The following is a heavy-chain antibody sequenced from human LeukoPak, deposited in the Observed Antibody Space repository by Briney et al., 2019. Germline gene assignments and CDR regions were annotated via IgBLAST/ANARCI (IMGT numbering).Heavy chain of an antibody. Sequence: GESLQISCKGSGYSFTSYWIGWVRQLPGKGLEWMGIIYPGDSDTRYSPSFQGQVTISADKSISTAYLQWSSLKASDTTMYYCARPIAAAGPGAFDIWGQGTMVTVSS. V-gene: IGHV5-51*01. D-gene: IGHD6-13*01. CDR3: ARPIAAAGPGAFDI. CDR1: GYSFTSYW. CDR2: IYPGDSDT. J-gene: IGHJ3*02.